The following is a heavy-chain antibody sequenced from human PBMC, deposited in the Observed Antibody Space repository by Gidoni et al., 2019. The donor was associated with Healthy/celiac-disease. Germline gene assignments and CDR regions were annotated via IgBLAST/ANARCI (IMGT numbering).Heavy chain of an antibody. V-gene: IGHV3-48*02. J-gene: IGHJ3*02. CDR2: ISSSSSTI. CDR3: ASAYYYDSSGSHAFDI. D-gene: IGHD3-22*01. CDR1: GFPFSSYS. Sequence: EVQLVESGGGLVQPGGSLRLSCAAFGFPFSSYSMNWVRQAPGKGLEGVSYISSSSSTIYYADSVKGRFTIARDNAKNSLYLQMNSLRDEDTAVYYCASAYYYDSSGSHAFDIWGQGTMVTVSS.